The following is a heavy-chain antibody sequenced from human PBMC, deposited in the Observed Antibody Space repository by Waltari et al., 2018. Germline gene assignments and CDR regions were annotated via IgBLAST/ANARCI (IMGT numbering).Heavy chain of an antibody. D-gene: IGHD3-10*01. CDR2: VEPEDGET. CDR3: ATDVIMVRGLNFDY. CDR1: GYTLTELA. Sequence: QVQLVQSGAEVKKPGASVKVSCKVSGYTLTELAMHWVRQAPGKGLEWMGGVEPEDGETIYGQKSQRRVTMTEDASTDPAYMGLSSLRSYDTAVYYCATDVIMVRGLNFDYWGQGTLVTVSS. J-gene: IGHJ4*02. V-gene: IGHV1-24*01.